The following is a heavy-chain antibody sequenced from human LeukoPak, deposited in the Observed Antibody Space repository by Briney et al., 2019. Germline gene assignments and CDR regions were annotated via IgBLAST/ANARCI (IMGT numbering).Heavy chain of an antibody. CDR3: ARGLYCSGGNCYGPFDY. CDR1: GYTFTGYF. CDR2: INPNSGGT. D-gene: IGHD2-15*01. Sequence: ASVKVSCTASGYTFTGYFMHWVRQAPGQGLEWMGWINPNSGGTDSAQKFQGRVTMTRDTSISTVYMELSSLRSDDTAVYCCARGLYCSGGNCYGPFDYWGQGTLVTVSS. V-gene: IGHV1-2*02. J-gene: IGHJ4*02.